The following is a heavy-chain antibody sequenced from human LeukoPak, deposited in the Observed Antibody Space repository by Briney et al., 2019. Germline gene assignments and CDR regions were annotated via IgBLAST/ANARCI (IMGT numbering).Heavy chain of an antibody. CDR1: GFTFSNFA. J-gene: IGHJ4*02. CDR3: ARDQGYFDY. D-gene: IGHD2-15*01. Sequence: GGSLRLSCAASGFTFSNFAVSWGRQAPGKGLEWVSAISGSGGSTYYADSVKGRFTISRDNSKNTLYLQMNSLRAEDTAVYYCARDQGYFDYWGQGTLVTVSS. V-gene: IGHV3-23*01. CDR2: ISGSGGST.